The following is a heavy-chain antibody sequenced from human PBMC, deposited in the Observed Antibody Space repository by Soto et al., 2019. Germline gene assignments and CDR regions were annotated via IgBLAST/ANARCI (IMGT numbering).Heavy chain of an antibody. D-gene: IGHD5-18*01. CDR2: INPNSGGT. CDR1: GYTFTGYY. J-gene: IGHJ4*02. CDR3: ARDPRRGYSYGLAY. V-gene: IGHV1-2*02. Sequence: GASVKVSCKASGYTFTGYYTHWVRQAPGQGLEWMGWINPNSGGTNYAQKFQGRVTMTRDTSISTAYMELSRLRSDDTAVYYCARDPRRGYSYGLAYWGQGTLVTVSS.